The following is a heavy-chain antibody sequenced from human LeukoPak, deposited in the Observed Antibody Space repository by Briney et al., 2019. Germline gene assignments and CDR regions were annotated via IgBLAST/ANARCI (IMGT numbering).Heavy chain of an antibody. CDR1: GFTFSSYS. Sequence: GGSLRLSCAASGFTFSSYSMNWVRQAPGTGLEWVSSISSSSSYIYYADSVKGRFTISRDNAKNSLYLQMNSLRAEDTAVYYCARDMASADTAPDYWGQGTLVTVSS. CDR2: ISSSSSYI. J-gene: IGHJ4*02. V-gene: IGHV3-21*01. D-gene: IGHD5-18*01. CDR3: ARDMASADTAPDY.